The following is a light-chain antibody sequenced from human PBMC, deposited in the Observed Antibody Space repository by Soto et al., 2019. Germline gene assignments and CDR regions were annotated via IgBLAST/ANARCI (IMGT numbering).Light chain of an antibody. V-gene: IGLV1-44*01. CDR1: SSNIGLND. CDR3: AAWDDSLNGPV. Sequence: QSVLTQPPSASGTPGQTVTISCSGSSSNIGLNDVHWYRQLSGTAPQILIYDTNQQATGVPDRFSGSRSGTPASLAIHGLQSEDEADYHCAAWDDSLNGPVFGGGTKLTVL. J-gene: IGLJ2*01. CDR2: DTN.